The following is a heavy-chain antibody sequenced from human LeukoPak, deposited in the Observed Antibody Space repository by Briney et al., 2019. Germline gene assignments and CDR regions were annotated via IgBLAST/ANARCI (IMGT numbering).Heavy chain of an antibody. Sequence: SETLSLTCNVSGDSLTSHFWSWIRQTPGKGLEWIGYVFHSGTTNYSPSLKSRVTISLDTSKKQFYLRLASVTAADTAVYYCARRMATVTDAFDIWGRGTMISLSS. CDR3: ARRMATVTDAFDI. CDR1: GDSLTSHF. CDR2: VFHSGTT. J-gene: IGHJ3*02. V-gene: IGHV4-59*08. D-gene: IGHD5-24*01.